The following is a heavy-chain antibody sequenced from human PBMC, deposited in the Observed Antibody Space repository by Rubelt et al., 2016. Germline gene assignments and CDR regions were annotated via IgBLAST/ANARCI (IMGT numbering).Heavy chain of an antibody. V-gene: IGHV3-23*01. Sequence: VQLLDSGGGLVQPGGSLRLSCATSGFTFSNYAMSWVRQAPGKGLEWVSAISGSGGNTYYADFAKGRFTISRDNSKNTLDLQMNSLTSEDTAVYYCAREAAGQDFDYWGQGTLVTVSS. CDR1: GFTFSNYA. J-gene: IGHJ4*02. CDR2: ISGSGGNT. D-gene: IGHD6-13*01. CDR3: AREAAGQDFDY.